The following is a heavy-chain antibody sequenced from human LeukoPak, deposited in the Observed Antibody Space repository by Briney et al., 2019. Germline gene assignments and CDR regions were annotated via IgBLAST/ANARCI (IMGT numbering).Heavy chain of an antibody. V-gene: IGHV1-8*01. J-gene: IGHJ5*02. CDR2: MNPNSGNT. Sequence: ASVNVSCKASGYTFTSYDINWVRQATGQGLEWMGWMNPNSGNTGYAQKFQGRVTMTRNTSISTAYMELSSLRSEDTAVYYCARGSRAMTGIHRNWFDPWGQGTLVTVSS. CDR1: GYTFTSYD. CDR3: ARGSRAMTGIHRNWFDP. D-gene: IGHD6-13*01.